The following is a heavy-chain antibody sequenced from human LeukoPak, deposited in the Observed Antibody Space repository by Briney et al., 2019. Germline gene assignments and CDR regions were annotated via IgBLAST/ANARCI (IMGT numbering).Heavy chain of an antibody. CDR2: IKSKIDGGTT. V-gene: IGHV3-15*01. CDR1: GFTFSNAW. J-gene: IGHJ4*02. D-gene: IGHD2-21*01. CDR3: TTNFTDCGGDCYLDC. Sequence: GGSLRLSCATSGFTFSNAWMSWVRQAPGKGLEWVGRIKSKIDGGTTDYAAPVKGRFTISRDDSKNTLYLQMNSLKTEDTAVYYCTTNFTDCGGDCYLDCWGQGTLVTVSS.